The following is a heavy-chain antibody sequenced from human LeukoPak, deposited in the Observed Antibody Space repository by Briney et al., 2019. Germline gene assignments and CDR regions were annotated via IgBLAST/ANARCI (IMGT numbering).Heavy chain of an antibody. CDR3: ARGADFWSGYPGRGWFDP. V-gene: IGHV4-34*01. J-gene: IGHJ5*02. D-gene: IGHD3-3*01. Sequence: SETLSLTCAVYGGSFSGYYWSWIRQPPGKGLEWIGEINHSGSTNYNPSLKSRVTISVDTSKNQFSLKLSSVTAADTAVYYCARGADFWSGYPGRGWFDPWGQGTLVTVSS. CDR1: GGSFSGYY. CDR2: INHSGST.